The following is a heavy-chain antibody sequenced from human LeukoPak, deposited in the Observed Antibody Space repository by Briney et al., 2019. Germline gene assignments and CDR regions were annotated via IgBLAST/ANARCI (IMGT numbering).Heavy chain of an antibody. Sequence: GGSLRLSCAASEFTFSSYGMSWVRQAPGKGLEWVSSISGSGGSTQYADSVQGRFAISRDNSKNTLYLQMNSLRAEDTAVYFCGRDPNGDYIGTFDMWGRGTMVSVSS. J-gene: IGHJ3*02. CDR1: EFTFSSYG. CDR3: GRDPNGDYIGTFDM. D-gene: IGHD4-17*01. CDR2: ISGSGGST. V-gene: IGHV3-23*01.